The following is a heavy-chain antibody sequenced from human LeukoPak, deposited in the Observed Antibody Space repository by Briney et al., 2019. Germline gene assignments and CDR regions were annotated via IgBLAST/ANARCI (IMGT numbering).Heavy chain of an antibody. V-gene: IGHV4-30-2*01. J-gene: IGHJ5*02. CDR1: GGSISSGGYS. CDR2: IYHSGST. CDR3: ARVDYYDSSGPGGASNWFDP. D-gene: IGHD3-22*01. Sequence: TSETLSLTCAVSGGSISSGGYSWSWIRQPPGKGLEWIGYIYHSGSTYYNPSLKSRVTISVDRSKNQFSLKLSSVTAADTAVYYCARVDYYDSSGPGGASNWFDPWGQGTLVTVSS.